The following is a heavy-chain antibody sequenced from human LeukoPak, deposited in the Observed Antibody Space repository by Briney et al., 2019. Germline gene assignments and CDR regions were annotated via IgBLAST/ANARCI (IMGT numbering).Heavy chain of an antibody. V-gene: IGHV3-30*04. CDR2: ISYDGSNK. D-gene: IGHD2-15*01. J-gene: IGHJ4*02. CDR1: GFSFSSYA. Sequence: GGSLRLSCAASGFSFSSYAMHWVRQAPGKGLEWVAVISYDGSNKYYADSVKGRFTISRDNSKNTLYLQMNSLRAEDTAVYYCARALVVVAAISYWGQGTLVTVSS. CDR3: ARALVVVAAISY.